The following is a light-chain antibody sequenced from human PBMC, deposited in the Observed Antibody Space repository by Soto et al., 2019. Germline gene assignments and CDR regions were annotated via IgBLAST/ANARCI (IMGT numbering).Light chain of an antibody. CDR3: QQYGSSPT. Sequence: EVVLTQSPGALSMSPGERATLSCRASQSVDSSYFAWYQQRPGQAPRLLISETSTRATGIPDRFSGSGSGTDFTLTISRLEPEDFAVYYCQQYGSSPTFGPGTKVDI. V-gene: IGKV3-20*01. CDR2: ETS. J-gene: IGKJ3*01. CDR1: QSVDSSY.